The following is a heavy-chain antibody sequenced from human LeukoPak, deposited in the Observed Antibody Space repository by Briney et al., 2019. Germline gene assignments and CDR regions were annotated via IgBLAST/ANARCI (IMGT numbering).Heavy chain of an antibody. CDR2: IQYSGST. J-gene: IGHJ4*02. CDR3: ARYYDRSGYWSTPHFDY. D-gene: IGHD3-22*01. V-gene: IGHV4-61*01. Sequence: SETLSLTCTVSGDSVSGISFYWSWIRRPQGKGLQYIGYIQYSGSTNYNPSLKSRVTISVDTSKNQFSLKLSSVTAADTAVYYCARYYDRSGYWSTPHFDYWGQGTLVTVSS. CDR1: GDSVSGISFY.